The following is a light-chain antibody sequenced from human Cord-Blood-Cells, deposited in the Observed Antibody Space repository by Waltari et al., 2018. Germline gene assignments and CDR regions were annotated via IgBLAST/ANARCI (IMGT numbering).Light chain of an antibody. Sequence: QSALTQPPSASGSPGQSVTISCPGPSSDVGGFTYVPWYQQHPGKAPKLMIYDVSNRPSGVPDRFSGSKSGNTASLTVSGLQAEDEADYYCSSYAGSNNYVFGTGTKVTVL. V-gene: IGLV2-8*01. CDR2: DVS. CDR1: SSDVGGFTY. CDR3: SSYAGSNNYV. J-gene: IGLJ1*01.